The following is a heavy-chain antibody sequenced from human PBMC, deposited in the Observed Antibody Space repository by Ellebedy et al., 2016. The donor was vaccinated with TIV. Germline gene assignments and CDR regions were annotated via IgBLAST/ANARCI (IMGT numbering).Heavy chain of an antibody. CDR2: IINTGGTT. Sequence: GESLKISCAASGFTFSSYAMSWVRQAPGKGLEWVSSIINTGGTTYYADSVKGRFTISSDNSMNTLYLRMHSRRAEDSAIYYCARDGVTGNSRWDWLDPWGQGTLVTVSS. D-gene: IGHD6-13*01. CDR3: ARDGVTGNSRWDWLDP. V-gene: IGHV3-23*01. CDR1: GFTFSSYA. J-gene: IGHJ5*02.